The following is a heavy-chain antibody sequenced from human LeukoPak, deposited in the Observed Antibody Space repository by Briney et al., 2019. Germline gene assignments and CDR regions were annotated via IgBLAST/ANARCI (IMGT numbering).Heavy chain of an antibody. CDR3: ASGPYSSSWSWDY. Sequence: GASVKVSCKAPGYTFTGYYMHWVRQAPGQGLEWMGWINPNSGGTNYAQKFQGRVTITRDTSISTAYMELSRLRSDDTAVYYCASGPYSSSWSWDYWGQGTLVTVSS. J-gene: IGHJ4*02. V-gene: IGHV1-2*02. CDR2: INPNSGGT. D-gene: IGHD6-13*01. CDR1: GYTFTGYY.